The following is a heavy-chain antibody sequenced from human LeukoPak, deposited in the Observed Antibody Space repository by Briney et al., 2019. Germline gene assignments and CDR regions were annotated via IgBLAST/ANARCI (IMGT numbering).Heavy chain of an antibody. V-gene: IGHV1-18*01. CDR3: ARGATGSCYSRGCNWFDP. CDR2: ISAYNGNT. D-gene: IGHD2-15*01. CDR1: GYTFTSYG. J-gene: IGHJ5*02. Sequence: GASVKVSCKASGYTFTSYGISWVRQAPGQGLEWMGWISAYNGNTNYAQKLQGRVTMTTDTSTSTAYMELRSLRSDDTAVYYCARGATGSCYSRGCNWFDPWGQGTLVTVSS.